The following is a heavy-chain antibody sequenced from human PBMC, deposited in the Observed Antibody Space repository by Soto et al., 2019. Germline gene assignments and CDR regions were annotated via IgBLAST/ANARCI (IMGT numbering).Heavy chain of an antibody. V-gene: IGHV2-26*01. CDR1: GFSLSNARMG. CDR2: IFSNDEK. Sequence: QVTLKESGPVLVNPTETLTLTCTVSGFSLSNARMGVSWIRQPPGKALEWLAHIFSNDEKSYSTSLKSRLTIYKDTSKSQVVLTMTNMDPVDTATYYCARMLGAMVRGVIIFGFDPWGQGTLVTVSS. J-gene: IGHJ5*02. CDR3: ARMLGAMVRGVIIFGFDP. D-gene: IGHD3-10*01.